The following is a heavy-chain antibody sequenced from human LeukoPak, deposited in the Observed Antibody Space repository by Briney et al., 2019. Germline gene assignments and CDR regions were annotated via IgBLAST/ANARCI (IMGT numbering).Heavy chain of an antibody. D-gene: IGHD4-17*01. J-gene: IGHJ4*02. Sequence: GESLKISCKASGYSFTNNWIGWVRQMPGKGLEWMGIIYPSDSDTRYSPSFQGQVTISADKSISTIYLQWNSLKASDTAMYYCAKKPWTTVTTSIDSWGQGTLVTVSS. CDR1: GYSFTNNW. CDR2: IYPSDSDT. V-gene: IGHV5-51*01. CDR3: AKKPWTTVTTSIDS.